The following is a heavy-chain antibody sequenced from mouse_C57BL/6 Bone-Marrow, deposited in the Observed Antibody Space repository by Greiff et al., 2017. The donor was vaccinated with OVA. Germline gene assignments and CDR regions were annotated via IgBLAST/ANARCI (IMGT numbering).Heavy chain of an antibody. D-gene: IGHD1-1*01. CDR3: ARNTVVAPGFAY. J-gene: IGHJ3*01. V-gene: IGHV1-61*01. Sequence: VQLQQPGAELVRPGSSVKLSCKASGYTFTSYWMDWVKQRPGQGLEWIGNIYPSDGETHYNQKFKDKATLTVDKSSSTAYMQLSSLTSEDSAVYYCARNTVVAPGFAYWGKGTLVTVSA. CDR1: GYTFTSYW. CDR2: IYPSDGET.